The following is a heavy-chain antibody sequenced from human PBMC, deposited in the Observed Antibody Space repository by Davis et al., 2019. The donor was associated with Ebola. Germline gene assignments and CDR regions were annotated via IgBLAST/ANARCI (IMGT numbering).Heavy chain of an antibody. D-gene: IGHD6-19*01. CDR3: ARVHSSGFPDY. CDR2: INHSGST. V-gene: IGHV4-34*01. CDR1: GGSFSGYY. Sequence: MPSETLSLTCAVYGGSFSGYYWSWIRQPPGKGLEWIGEINHSGSTNYNPSLKSRVTISVDTSKNQFSLKLKSVTAADTAVYYCARVHSSGFPDYWGQGTLVTVSS. J-gene: IGHJ4*02.